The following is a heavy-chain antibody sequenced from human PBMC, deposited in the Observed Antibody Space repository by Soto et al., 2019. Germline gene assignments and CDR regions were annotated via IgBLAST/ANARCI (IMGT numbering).Heavy chain of an antibody. CDR3: AKVNFFDTPGTFDV. CDR1: GFTFSSYA. J-gene: IGHJ3*01. Sequence: GGSLRLPCAASGFTFSSYAMTWVRLAPGRGLEWVATIAGSGGMTYYTNSVRGRFTISRDNSKNTVSLQMSSLRAEDTAMYFCAKVNFFDTPGTFDVWGQGTPVTVSS. D-gene: IGHD2-15*01. CDR2: IAGSGGMT. V-gene: IGHV3-23*01.